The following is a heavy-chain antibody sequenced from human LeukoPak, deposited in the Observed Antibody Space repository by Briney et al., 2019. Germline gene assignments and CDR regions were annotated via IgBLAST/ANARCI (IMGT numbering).Heavy chain of an antibody. D-gene: IGHD3-10*01. Sequence: PGGSLRLSCAASGFTFSDYYMSWIRQAPGKGLEWVSYISSSGSTIYYADSVKGRFTISRDNSKNTLYLQMNSLRAEDTAVYYCARDPGSLGYYYGMDVWGQGTTVTVSS. CDR1: GFTFSDYY. V-gene: IGHV3-11*04. CDR2: ISSSGSTI. CDR3: ARDPGSLGYYYGMDV. J-gene: IGHJ6*02.